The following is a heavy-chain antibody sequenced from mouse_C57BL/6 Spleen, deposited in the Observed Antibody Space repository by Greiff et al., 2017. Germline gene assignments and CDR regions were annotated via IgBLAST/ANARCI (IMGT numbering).Heavy chain of an antibody. CDR3: ARSLDSSGYPFAY. CDR2: IHPNSGST. V-gene: IGHV1-64*01. D-gene: IGHD3-2*02. J-gene: IGHJ3*01. Sequence: QVQLKQPGAELVKPGASVKLSCKASGYTFTSYWMHWVKQRPGQGLEWIGMIHPNSGSTNYNEKFKSKATLTVDKSSSTAYMQLSSLTSEDSAVYYCARSLDSSGYPFAYWGQGTLVTVSA. CDR1: GYTFTSYW.